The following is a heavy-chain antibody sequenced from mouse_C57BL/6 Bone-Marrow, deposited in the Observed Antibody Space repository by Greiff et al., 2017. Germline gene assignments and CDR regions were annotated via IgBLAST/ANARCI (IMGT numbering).Heavy chain of an antibody. Sequence: VQLKESGGGLVQPGGSLSLSCAASGFTFTDYYMRWVRQPPGKALEWLGFIRNKANGYTTEYSASVKGRFTISRDNSQSILYLQMDALRAEDSAAYYCARWGVEDYWGQGTTLTVAS. J-gene: IGHJ2*01. CDR1: GFTFTDYY. CDR2: IRNKANGYTT. V-gene: IGHV7-3*01. D-gene: IGHD1-1*01. CDR3: ARWGVEDY.